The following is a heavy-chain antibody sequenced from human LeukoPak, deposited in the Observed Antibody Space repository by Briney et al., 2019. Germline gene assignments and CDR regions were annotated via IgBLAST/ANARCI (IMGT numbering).Heavy chain of an antibody. CDR1: GYTFTSYD. J-gene: IGHJ4*02. V-gene: IGHV1-8*01. CDR2: MNPNSGNT. D-gene: IGHD3-22*01. Sequence: GASVKVSCKASGYTFTSYDINWVRQATGQGLEWMGWMNPNSGNTGYAQKFQGRVTMTRNTSISTAYMELSSLRSEDTAVYYCARPTYYYDSSGYRRYYFDYWGQGALVTVSS. CDR3: ARPTYYYDSSGYRRYYFDY.